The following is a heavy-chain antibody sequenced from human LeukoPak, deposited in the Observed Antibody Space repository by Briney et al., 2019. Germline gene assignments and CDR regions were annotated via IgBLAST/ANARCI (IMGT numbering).Heavy chain of an antibody. Sequence: SETLSLTCTVSGGSINSYYWNWIRQPPGKGLEWIGHIFYSGSTNYNPSLKSRVTISVDRSKQQFSLKVTSVTAADTAIYYCARAGPWQIDPWGQGTLVTVFS. V-gene: IGHV4-59*01. J-gene: IGHJ5*02. D-gene: IGHD3-10*01. CDR1: GGSINSYY. CDR3: ARAGPWQIDP. CDR2: IFYSGST.